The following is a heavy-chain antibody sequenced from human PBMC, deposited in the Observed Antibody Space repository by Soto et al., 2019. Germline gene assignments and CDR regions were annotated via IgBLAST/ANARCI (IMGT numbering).Heavy chain of an antibody. CDR2: IYYSGNT. J-gene: IGHJ5*02. CDR1: GGSISSSNYY. D-gene: IGHD1-26*01. CDR3: ARTKGGNWFDP. Sequence: PSETLSLTCTVSGGSISSSNYYWAWIRQPPVKGLEWIGTIYYSGNTYYTPSLKSRLTISVDTSKNQFSLQLNSVTPEDTAVYYCARTKGGNWFDPWGQGTLVTVSS. V-gene: IGHV4-39*01.